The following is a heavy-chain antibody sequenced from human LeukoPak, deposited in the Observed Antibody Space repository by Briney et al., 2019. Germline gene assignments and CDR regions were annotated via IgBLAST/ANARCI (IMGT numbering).Heavy chain of an antibody. J-gene: IGHJ4*02. V-gene: IGHV4-34*01. CDR1: GGSLSGYY. CDR2: INHSGST. D-gene: IGHD3-3*01. Sequence: SETLSLTCAVYGGSLSGYYWSWIRQPPGKGLEWIGEINHSGSTNYNPSLKGRVTISVDTSENQFSLKLSSVAAADTAVYYCARGLSTFDFWSGYYPRHFDYWGQGTLVTVSS. CDR3: ARGLSTFDFWSGYYPRHFDY.